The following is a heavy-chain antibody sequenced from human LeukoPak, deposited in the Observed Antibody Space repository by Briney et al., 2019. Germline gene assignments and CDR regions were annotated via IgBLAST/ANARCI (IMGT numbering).Heavy chain of an antibody. CDR2: IYYSGST. V-gene: IGHV4-59*01. D-gene: IGHD6-13*01. CDR1: GGSLSSYY. J-gene: IGHJ4*02. CDR3: ARVRPWYSSSWYYFDY. Sequence: SETLSLTCTVSGGSLSSYYWSWIRQPPGKGLEWIGYIYYSGSTNYNPSLKSRVTISVDTSKNQFSLKLSSVTAADTAVYYCARVRPWYSSSWYYFDYWGQGTLVTVSS.